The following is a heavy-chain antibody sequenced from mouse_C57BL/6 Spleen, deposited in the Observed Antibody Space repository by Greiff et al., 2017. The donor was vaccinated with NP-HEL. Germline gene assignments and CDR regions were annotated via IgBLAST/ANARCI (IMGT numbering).Heavy chain of an antibody. CDR1: GYTFTDYN. Sequence: VQLQQSGPELVKPGASVKIPCKASGYTFTDYNMDWVKQSHGKSLEWIGDINPNNGGTIYNQKFKGKATLTVDKSSSTAYMELRSLTSEDTAVYDCARKNRFYGSFDYWGQGTTLTVSS. CDR2: INPNNGGT. CDR3: ARKNRFYGSFDY. D-gene: IGHD1-1*01. J-gene: IGHJ2*01. V-gene: IGHV1-18*01.